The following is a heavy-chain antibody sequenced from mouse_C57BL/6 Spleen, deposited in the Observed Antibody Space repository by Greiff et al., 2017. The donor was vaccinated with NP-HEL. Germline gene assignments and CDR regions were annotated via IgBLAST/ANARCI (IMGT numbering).Heavy chain of an antibody. CDR1: GFTFSDYG. J-gene: IGHJ3*01. D-gene: IGHD4-1*01. Sequence: EVMLVESGGGLVKPGGSLKLSCAASGFTFSDYGMHWVRQAPEKGLEWVAYISSGSSTIYYADTVKGRFTISRDNAKNTLCLQMTSLRSEDTAMYYCARLTGTGFAYWGQGTLVTVSA. CDR3: ARLTGTGFAY. CDR2: ISSGSSTI. V-gene: IGHV5-17*01.